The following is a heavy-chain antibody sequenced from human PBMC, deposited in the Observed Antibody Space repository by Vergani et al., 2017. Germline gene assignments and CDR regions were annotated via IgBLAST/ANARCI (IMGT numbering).Heavy chain of an antibody. CDR1: GGSISRGDYY. CDR2: IHYSGST. CDR3: ARVGGYYDSSGFPSAYFDY. J-gene: IGHJ4*02. D-gene: IGHD3-22*01. V-gene: IGHV4-30-4*08. Sequence: QVQLQESGPGLGKPSQTLSITCTVSGGSISRGDYYWSWIRQPPGKGLEWIGYIHYSGSTYYNPSLKSRVTISVDTSKNQFSLKLSSVTAADTAVYYCARVGGYYDSSGFPSAYFDYWGQGTLVTVSS.